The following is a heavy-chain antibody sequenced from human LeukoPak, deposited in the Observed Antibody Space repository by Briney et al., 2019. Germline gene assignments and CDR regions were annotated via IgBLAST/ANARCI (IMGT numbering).Heavy chain of an antibody. Sequence: PSETLSLTCVVSAYSFSSSDWWGWIRQPPGKGLEWIGHIDYSGSAYYNPSLKSRVTVSIDTSNNQFSLKLSFVTAVDTAVYYCARYDNSDYYAFDYWGQGTLVTVSS. CDR2: IDYSGSA. CDR1: AYSFSSSDW. V-gene: IGHV4-28*01. J-gene: IGHJ4*02. CDR3: ARYDNSDYYAFDY. D-gene: IGHD3-22*01.